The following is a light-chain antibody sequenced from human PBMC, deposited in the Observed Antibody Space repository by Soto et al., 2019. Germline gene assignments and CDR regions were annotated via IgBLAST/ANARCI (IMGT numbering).Light chain of an antibody. V-gene: IGKV3-11*01. CDR1: QSVSNNY. CDR3: QQRSNWLWT. J-gene: IGKJ1*01. Sequence: EIVFTQSPCTLALSPGERATLSCRASQSVSNNYLAWYQQKPGQAPRLLIYGASNRATGIPARFSGSGSGTDFTLTISSLEPEDFAVYYCQQRSNWLWTFGQGTKVDI. CDR2: GAS.